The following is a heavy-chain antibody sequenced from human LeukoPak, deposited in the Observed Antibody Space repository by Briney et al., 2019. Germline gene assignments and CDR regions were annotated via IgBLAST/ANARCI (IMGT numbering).Heavy chain of an antibody. CDR2: IYYSGST. D-gene: IGHD5-18*01. CDR1: GGSISSYY. J-gene: IGHJ4*02. Sequence: SETLSLTCTVSGGSISSYYWSWIRQPPGKGLEWIGYIYYSGSTNYNPSLKSRVTISVDTSKNQFSLKLSSVTAADTAVYYCARLWDTAMVRYYFDYWGQGTLVTVSS. V-gene: IGHV4-59*08. CDR3: ARLWDTAMVRYYFDY.